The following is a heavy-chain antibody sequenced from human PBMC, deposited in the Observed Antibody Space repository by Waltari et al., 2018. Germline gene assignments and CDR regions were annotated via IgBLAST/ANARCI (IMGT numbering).Heavy chain of an antibody. CDR1: GFTFSSYA. V-gene: IGHV3-23*01. CDR3: AKAAKLLVVTATTIDY. D-gene: IGHD2-21*02. CDR2: ISGSGGST. Sequence: EVQLLESGGGLVQPGGSLRLSCAASGFTFSSYAMSWVRQAPGKGLEWVSAISGSGGSTYYADSVKGRFTISRDNSKNTLYLQMNSLRAEDTAVYYCAKAAKLLVVTATTIDYWGQGTLVTVSS. J-gene: IGHJ4*02.